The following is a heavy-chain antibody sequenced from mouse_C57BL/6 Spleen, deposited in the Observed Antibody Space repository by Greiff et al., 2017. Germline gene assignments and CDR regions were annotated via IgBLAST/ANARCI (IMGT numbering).Heavy chain of an antibody. CDR1: GYSFTGYY. J-gene: IGHJ3*01. V-gene: IGHV1-31*01. CDR2: IYPYNGVS. D-gene: IGHD2-4*01. CDR3: ARGDYDYDERAFAY. Sequence: EVQLQESGPELVKPGASVKISCKASGYSFTGYYMHWVKQSQGNILDWIGYIYPYNGVSSYNQKFKGKATLTVDKSSSTAYMELRSLTSEDSAVYYCARGDYDYDERAFAYWGQGTLVTVSA.